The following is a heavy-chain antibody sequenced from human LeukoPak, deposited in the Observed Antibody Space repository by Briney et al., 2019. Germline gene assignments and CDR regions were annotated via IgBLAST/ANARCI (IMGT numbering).Heavy chain of an antibody. Sequence: GGSLRLSCAASGFPFSMVWMHWVRQAPGKGLVWVARITSDGSVTTYADSVRGRFSISRDNAKNTLYLQMNSLSAEDTAVYYCTKDSSIAFGSGRVSWFDPWGQGTLVTVSS. CDR1: GFPFSMVW. J-gene: IGHJ5*02. D-gene: IGHD3-10*01. CDR2: ITSDGSVT. CDR3: TKDSSIAFGSGRVSWFDP. V-gene: IGHV3-74*01.